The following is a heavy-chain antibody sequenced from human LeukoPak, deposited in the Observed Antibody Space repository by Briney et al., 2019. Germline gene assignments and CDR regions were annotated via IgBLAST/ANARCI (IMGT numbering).Heavy chain of an antibody. V-gene: IGHV4-34*01. CDR1: GGSFSGYY. Sequence: SETLSLTCAVYGGSFSGYYWSWIRQPPGKGLEWIGEINHSGSTNYNPSLKSRVTISVDTSKNQFSLKLSSVTAADTAVYYCARKIRHYDFWSGYYFPYYFDYWGQGTLVTVSS. D-gene: IGHD3-3*01. CDR2: INHSGST. J-gene: IGHJ4*02. CDR3: ARKIRHYDFWSGYYFPYYFDY.